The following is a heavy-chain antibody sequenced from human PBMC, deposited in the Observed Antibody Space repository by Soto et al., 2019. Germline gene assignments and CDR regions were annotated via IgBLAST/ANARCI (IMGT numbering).Heavy chain of an antibody. CDR3: ARRGPMVRGVGRNYGMDV. V-gene: IGHV1-2*02. D-gene: IGHD3-10*01. J-gene: IGHJ6*02. CDR1: GYTFTGYY. CDR2: INPNSGGT. Sequence: QVQLVQYGAEVKKPGASVKVSCKASGYTFTGYYMHWVRQAPGQGLEWMVWINPNSGGTNYAQKFQGRVTMNRDTSISTAYMELSRLRSDDTAVYYCARRGPMVRGVGRNYGMDVWGQGTTVTVSS.